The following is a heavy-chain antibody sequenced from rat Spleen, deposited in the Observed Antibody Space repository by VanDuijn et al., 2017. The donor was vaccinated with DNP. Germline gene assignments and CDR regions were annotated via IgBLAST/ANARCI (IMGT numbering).Heavy chain of an antibody. CDR3: ATRGRGARYYWSFDF. CDR1: GVTFSDYD. D-gene: IGHD4-1*01. Sequence: EVHLVQSGGGLVQPGRSLKLSCVVSGVTFSDYDMAWVRQAPTKGLEWVASITKSGDSVYYRESVKGRFTISRDNAKNTLYVQMDSLRSEDTATYYCATRGRGARYYWSFDFWGPGTMVTVSS. V-gene: IGHV5S13*01. CDR2: ITKSGDSV. J-gene: IGHJ1*01.